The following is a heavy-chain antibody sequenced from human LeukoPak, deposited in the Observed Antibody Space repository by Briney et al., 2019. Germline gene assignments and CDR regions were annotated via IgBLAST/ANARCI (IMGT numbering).Heavy chain of an antibody. CDR1: GYVFSNYV. CDR2: INAVNGNT. J-gene: IGHJ3*02. D-gene: IGHD3-9*01. Sequence: ASVKVSCKASGYVFSNYVIHWVRQAPGQRLEWMGSINAVNGNTKYSLKFQDRLTISRDTSASTAYMELSSLRSEDTAVYYCAREAGGPGGYDILTGSFLDAFDIWGRGTKVTVSS. V-gene: IGHV1-3*01. CDR3: AREAGGPGGYDILTGSFLDAFDI.